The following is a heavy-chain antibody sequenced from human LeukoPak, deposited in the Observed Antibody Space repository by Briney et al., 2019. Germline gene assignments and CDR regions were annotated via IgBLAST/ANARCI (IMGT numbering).Heavy chain of an antibody. Sequence: PGGSLRLSCAASGFTFSGYAMHWVRQAPGKGLEWVAIISYDGGNEYYADSVKGRFTIFRDNSRNTLYLQMNSLRAEDTAVYYCALQSFDYWGQGTLVTVPS. CDR2: ISYDGGNE. CDR1: GFTFSGYA. CDR3: ALQSFDY. J-gene: IGHJ4*02. V-gene: IGHV3-30-3*01.